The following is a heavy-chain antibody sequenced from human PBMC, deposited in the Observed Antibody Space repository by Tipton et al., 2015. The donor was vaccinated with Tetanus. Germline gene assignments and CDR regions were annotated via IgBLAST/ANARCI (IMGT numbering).Heavy chain of an antibody. D-gene: IGHD5-18*01. J-gene: IGHJ6*02. CDR1: GFTFRSYG. CDR2: IWYDGSNK. Sequence: SLRLSCAASGFTFRSYGMHWVRQAPGKGLEWVALIWYDGSNKNYADSVKGRFTISRDNYKNTLYLEMNSLRAEDTAVYYCARVGISQNAYSYVYHGLNVSCQGTTVTIS. V-gene: IGHV3-33*01. CDR3: ARVGISQNAYSYVYHGLNV.